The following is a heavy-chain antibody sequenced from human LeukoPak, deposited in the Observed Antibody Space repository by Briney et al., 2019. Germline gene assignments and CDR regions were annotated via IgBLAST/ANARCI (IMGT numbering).Heavy chain of an antibody. J-gene: IGHJ6*04. CDR1: GYTFISYD. CDR2: VNPSSGNT. V-gene: IGHV1-8*01. Sequence: ASVKVSCKASGYTFISYDINWVRQATGQGLEWMGWVNPSSGNTGYAQKFQGRVTMTRNTSINTAYTELSSLKSEDTAVCYCARGRPHGVWGKGTAVTVSS. CDR3: ARGRPHGV.